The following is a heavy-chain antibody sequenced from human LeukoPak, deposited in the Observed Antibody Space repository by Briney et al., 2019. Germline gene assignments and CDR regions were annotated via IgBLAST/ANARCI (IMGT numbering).Heavy chain of an antibody. CDR2: VSGNGGST. Sequence: GGSLTLFCSASGITFSSYAMSWVRQAPGKGLEWVSTVSGNGGSTYYADSVKGRFTISRDNSKNTLSLQMNSLRAEDTAVYYCAKATIFGVVIPVTFDHWGQGTEVTVSS. CDR1: GITFSSYA. CDR3: AKATIFGVVIPVTFDH. J-gene: IGHJ4*02. V-gene: IGHV3-23*01. D-gene: IGHD3-3*01.